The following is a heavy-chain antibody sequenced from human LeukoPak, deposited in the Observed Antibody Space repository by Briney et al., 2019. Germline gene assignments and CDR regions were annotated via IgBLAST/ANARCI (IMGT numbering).Heavy chain of an antibody. CDR1: GGSISSYS. J-gene: IGHJ4*02. Sequence: SETLSLTCTVSGGSISSYSWSRIRQPAGKGLEWIGRIYTSGSTNYNPFLKSRVTISVDKSKNQFSLKLSSVTAADTAVYYCARVGSSSAGFDYWGQGSLVTVSS. V-gene: IGHV4-4*07. CDR2: IYTSGST. D-gene: IGHD6-6*01. CDR3: ARVGSSSAGFDY.